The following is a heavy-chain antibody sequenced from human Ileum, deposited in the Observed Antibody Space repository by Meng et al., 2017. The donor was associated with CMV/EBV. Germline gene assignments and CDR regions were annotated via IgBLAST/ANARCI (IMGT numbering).Heavy chain of an antibody. Sequence: LQWEEAGPGWVTPSATLTLTCSSFGGSTTDYWGWIRQPQGKGLEWIGSISYSGTTYYNPSLKSRLTVSLDTSKTQFSLMLTSVTAADTAVYYCARDMSIRWFYYWGQGTLVTVSS. CDR3: ARDMSIRWFYY. CDR2: ISYSGTT. J-gene: IGHJ4*02. CDR1: GGSTTDY. V-gene: IGHV4-39*07. D-gene: IGHD3-3*02.